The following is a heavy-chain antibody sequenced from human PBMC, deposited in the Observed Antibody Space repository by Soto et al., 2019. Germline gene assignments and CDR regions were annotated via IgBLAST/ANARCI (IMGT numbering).Heavy chain of an antibody. CDR2: IYYSGST. D-gene: IGHD2-15*01. J-gene: IGHJ3*02. CDR1: GGSISGSSYY. Sequence: SETLSLTCTVSGGSISGSSYYWGWIRQPPGKGLEWIGSIYYSGSTYYNPSLKNRVTISVDTSKNQFSLKLSSVTAADTAVYYCARLGCSGGSCSAFDIWGQGTMVTVSS. CDR3: ARLGCSGGSCSAFDI. V-gene: IGHV4-39*01.